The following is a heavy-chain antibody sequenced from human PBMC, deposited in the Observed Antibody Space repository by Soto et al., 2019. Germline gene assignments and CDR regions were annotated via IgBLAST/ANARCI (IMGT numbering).Heavy chain of an antibody. CDR1: GYSFRTHG. J-gene: IGHJ5*02. V-gene: IGHV1-18*01. CDR3: ARDLGYCNSSGCLRNWFDP. D-gene: IGHD2-8*01. CDR2: ISTYDDKT. Sequence: QVQLVQSGAEVKTPGASVKVSCRASGYSFRTHGISWVRQAPGQGLEWMGWISTYDDKTNFPQKFQGRITMTTDTSTSTAYMELRSLRSDDTAVYFCARDLGYCNSSGCLRNWFDPWGQGTLVNVSS.